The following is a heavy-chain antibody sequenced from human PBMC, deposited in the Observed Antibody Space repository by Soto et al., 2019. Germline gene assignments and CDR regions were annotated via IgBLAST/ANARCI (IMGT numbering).Heavy chain of an antibody. CDR1: GFTFSNYT. J-gene: IGHJ4*02. D-gene: IGHD2-21*02. Sequence: GSLRLSGAASGFTFSNYTMNSVRQAPGKGLEWVSYISSSSSTIYYADSVKGRFTISRDNAKNSMYLQMNSLRAEDMAVYYCARNARDLAFDYWGQGTLVTVSS. V-gene: IGHV3-48*01. CDR2: ISSSSSTI. CDR3: ARNARDLAFDY.